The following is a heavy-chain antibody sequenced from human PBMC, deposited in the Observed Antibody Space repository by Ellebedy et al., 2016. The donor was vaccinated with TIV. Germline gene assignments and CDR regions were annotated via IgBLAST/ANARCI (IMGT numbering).Heavy chain of an antibody. CDR1: GYSFTSYW. J-gene: IGHJ4*02. D-gene: IGHD5-18*01. CDR3: ARGVPAAIWSGYSYGHFDY. Sequence: GESLKISXKGSGYSFTSYWIGWVRQMPGKGLEWMGIIYPGDSDTRYSPSFQGQVTISADKSISTAYLQWSSLKASDTAMYYCARGVPAAIWSGYSYGHFDYWGQGTLVTVSS. CDR2: IYPGDSDT. V-gene: IGHV5-51*01.